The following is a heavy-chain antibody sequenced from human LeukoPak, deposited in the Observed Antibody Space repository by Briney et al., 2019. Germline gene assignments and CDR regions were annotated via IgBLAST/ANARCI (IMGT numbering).Heavy chain of an antibody. V-gene: IGHV3-11*03. CDR3: ARSYGDYGPSIMVPRYYYYGMDV. J-gene: IGHJ6*02. D-gene: IGHD4-17*01. CDR2: ISSSSSYT. Sequence: GGSLRLSCAASGFTFSDYYMSWIRQAPGEGLEWVSYISSSSSYTNYADSVKGRFTISRDNAKNSLYLQMNSLRAEDTAVYYCARSYGDYGPSIMVPRYYYYGMDVWGQGTTVTVSS. CDR1: GFTFSDYY.